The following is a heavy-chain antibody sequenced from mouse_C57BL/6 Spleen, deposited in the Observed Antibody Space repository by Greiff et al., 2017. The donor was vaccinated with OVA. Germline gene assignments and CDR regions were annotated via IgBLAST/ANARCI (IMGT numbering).Heavy chain of an antibody. V-gene: IGHV1-54*01. Sequence: QVQLKESGAELVRPGTSVKVSCKASGYAFTNYLIEWVKQRPGQGLEWIGVINPGSGGTNYNEKFKGKATLIADKSSSTADMQLSSLTSEDSAVYFCARRGTYFDYWGQGTTLTVSS. J-gene: IGHJ2*01. D-gene: IGHD2-14*01. CDR2: INPGSGGT. CDR3: ARRGTYFDY. CDR1: GYAFTNYL.